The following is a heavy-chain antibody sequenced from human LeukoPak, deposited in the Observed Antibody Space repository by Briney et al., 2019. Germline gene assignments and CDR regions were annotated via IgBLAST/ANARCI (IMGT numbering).Heavy chain of an antibody. D-gene: IGHD1-26*01. J-gene: IGHJ4*02. CDR2: IKQDGSEK. V-gene: IGHV3-7*04. Sequence: GGSLRLSCAASGFTLSNYWMSWVCQAPQKGLEWVANIKQDGSEKYYVDSVEGRFTISRDNAKNSLYLQMDSLRAEDTAVYYCARGGYYRFDYWGQGTLVTVSS. CDR1: GFTLSNYW. CDR3: ARGGYYRFDY.